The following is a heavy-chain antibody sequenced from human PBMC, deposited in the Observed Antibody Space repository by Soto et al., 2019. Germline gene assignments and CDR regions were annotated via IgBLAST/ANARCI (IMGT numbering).Heavy chain of an antibody. D-gene: IGHD3-3*02. CDR2: VSSDGMNV. Sequence: QVQLVESGGGVVQPGKSLRLSCAVSGFNFRSLAVHWVRQAPGKGPEWVAAVSSDGMNVHYADSVKGRFTISRDDSEPTVFLHLTSLSGDETAMYYCSKGPISMMVVGYFAYWGQGTLVTVSS. CDR3: SKGPISMMVVGYFAY. V-gene: IGHV3-30*18. J-gene: IGHJ4*02. CDR1: GFNFRSLA.